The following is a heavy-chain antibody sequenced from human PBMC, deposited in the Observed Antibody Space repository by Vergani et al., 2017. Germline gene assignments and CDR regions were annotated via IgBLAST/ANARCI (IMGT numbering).Heavy chain of an antibody. CDR1: GFTFGDYY. V-gene: IGHV3-7*03. Sequence: EVHLEESGGGLVQPGGSLRLSCAASGFTFGDYYMAWIRLAPGKGLDWVASIKRDGTETFYVDSVKGRFTISRDNYKNTLYLQMSSLRADDTAVYYCAKSASVSMSLPNWFESWGQGTHVTVS. CDR3: AKSASVSMSLPNWFES. J-gene: IGHJ5*01. CDR2: IKRDGTET.